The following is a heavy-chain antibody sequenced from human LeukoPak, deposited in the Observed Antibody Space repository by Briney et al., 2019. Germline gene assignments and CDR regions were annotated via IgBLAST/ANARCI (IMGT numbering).Heavy chain of an antibody. Sequence: GGSLRLSCAASGFTFSSYEMNWVRQAPGKGLERVSYISSSSSTIYYADSVKGRFTISRDNSKNTLYLQMNSLRAEDTAVYYCAKDPSGGYCSGGSCYSRGQGTLVTVSS. V-gene: IGHV3-48*03. D-gene: IGHD2-15*01. CDR3: AKDPSGGYCSGGSCYS. J-gene: IGHJ4*02. CDR2: ISSSSSTI. CDR1: GFTFSSYE.